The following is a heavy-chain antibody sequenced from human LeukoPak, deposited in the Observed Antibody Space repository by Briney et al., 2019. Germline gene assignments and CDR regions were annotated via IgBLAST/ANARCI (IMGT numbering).Heavy chain of an antibody. CDR1: GFSLSTSGVG. V-gene: IGHV2-5*02. CDR2: IYWDDDK. Sequence: SGPTLVNPTQTLTLTCTFSGFSLSTSGVGVGWIRQPPGKALEWLALIYWDDDKRYSPSLKSRLTITKDTSKKQVVLTMTNMDPVDTATYYCAHIEYRIGAADTGYLHHWGQGTLVTVSS. J-gene: IGHJ1*01. D-gene: IGHD6-13*01. CDR3: AHIEYRIGAADTGYLHH.